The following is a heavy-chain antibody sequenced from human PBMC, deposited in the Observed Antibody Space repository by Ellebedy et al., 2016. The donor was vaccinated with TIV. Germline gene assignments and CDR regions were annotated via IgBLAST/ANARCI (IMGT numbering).Heavy chain of an antibody. CDR3: ARDHVLLWFGEFPPHHYYYGMDV. D-gene: IGHD3-10*01. Sequence: ASVKVSCXASGYTFTSYGISWVRQAPGQGLEWMGWINPNSGGTNYAQKFQGWVTMTRDTSISTAYMELSRLRSDDTAVYYCARDHVLLWFGEFPPHHYYYGMDVWGQGTTVTVSS. CDR2: INPNSGGT. V-gene: IGHV1-2*04. J-gene: IGHJ6*02. CDR1: GYTFTSYG.